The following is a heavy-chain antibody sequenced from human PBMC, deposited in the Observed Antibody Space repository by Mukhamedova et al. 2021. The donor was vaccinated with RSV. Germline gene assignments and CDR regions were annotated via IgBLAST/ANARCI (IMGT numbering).Heavy chain of an antibody. D-gene: IGHD5-24*01. V-gene: IGHV3-30*04. CDR2: ISYDGSNK. Sequence: QAPGKGLEWVAVISYDGSNKYYVDSVKGRFTISRDNSKNTLYLQMNSLRAEDTAVYYCAGYVEMATGRMYYFDYWGQGTLVTVSS. CDR3: AGYVEMATGRMYYFDY. J-gene: IGHJ4*02.